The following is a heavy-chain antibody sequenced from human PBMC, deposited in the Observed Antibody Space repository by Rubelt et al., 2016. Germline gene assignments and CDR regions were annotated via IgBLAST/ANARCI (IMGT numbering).Heavy chain of an antibody. Sequence: QVQLVQSGAEVKKPGASVKVSCKASGYTFTSYGISWVRQAPGQGLEWMGWISAYNGNKNYAQKLQGRGTMTTDTSTSTAYMELRGLRSDDTAVYYCARDRTWLVPGLDAFDIWGQGTMVTVSS. V-gene: IGHV1-18*01. CDR3: ARDRTWLVPGLDAFDI. J-gene: IGHJ3*02. CDR2: ISAYNGNK. D-gene: IGHD6-19*01. CDR1: GYTFTSYG.